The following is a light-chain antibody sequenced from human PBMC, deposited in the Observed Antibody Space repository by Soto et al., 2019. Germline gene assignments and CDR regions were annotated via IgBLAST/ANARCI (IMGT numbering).Light chain of an antibody. CDR1: RTINTY. CDR2: GAS. CDR3: QQYETFSGT. V-gene: IGKV1-39*01. Sequence: DVRMTQSPSSLSSSVGDTITISCRASRTINTYLNWFQQKPGEPPRLLIYGASTLHDGVPSRFSGSGSGADFTLTISSLQPEDFATYYCQQYETFSGTFGPGTKVDIK. J-gene: IGKJ1*01.